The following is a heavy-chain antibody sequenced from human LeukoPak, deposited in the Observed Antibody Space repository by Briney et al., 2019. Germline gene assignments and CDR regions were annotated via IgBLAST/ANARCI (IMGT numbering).Heavy chain of an antibody. CDR3: ARVGYYDRSGYSYAFDI. CDR2: ISSSGSTR. Sequence: GGSLRLSCAASGFTFSSYEMNWVRQAPGKGLEWVSYISSSGSTRYYPDSVKGRFTISRDNAKNSLHLQMNSLRAEDTAVYYCARVGYYDRSGYSYAFDIWGQGAMVTVSS. J-gene: IGHJ3*02. CDR1: GFTFSSYE. D-gene: IGHD3-22*01. V-gene: IGHV3-48*03.